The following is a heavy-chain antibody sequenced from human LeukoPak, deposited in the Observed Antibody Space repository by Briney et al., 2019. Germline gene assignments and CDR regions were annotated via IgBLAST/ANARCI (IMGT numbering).Heavy chain of an antibody. CDR2: ISYDGSNK. J-gene: IGHJ4*02. Sequence: GGSLRLSCAASGFTFSSYGMHWVRQAPGKGLECVAVISYDGSNKYYADSVKGRFTISRDNSKNTLYLQMNSLRAEDTAVYYCARTYDYCDYPPPFDYWGQGTLVTVSS. CDR1: GFTFSSYG. CDR3: ARTYDYCDYPPPFDY. V-gene: IGHV3-30*03. D-gene: IGHD4-17*01.